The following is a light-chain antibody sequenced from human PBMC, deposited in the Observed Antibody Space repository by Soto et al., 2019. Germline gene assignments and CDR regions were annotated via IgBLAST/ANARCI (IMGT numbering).Light chain of an antibody. CDR3: SSYTTRTTRII. CDR1: SSDVGGYNH. J-gene: IGLJ2*01. Sequence: QSVLTQPASVSGSPGQSITISCTGSSSDVGGYNHVSWYQQHPGKAPKLMIYEVSNRPSGVSNRFSGSKSGNTASLTISGLQAEDEADYYCSSYTTRTTRIIFGGGTKLTVL. V-gene: IGLV2-14*01. CDR2: EVS.